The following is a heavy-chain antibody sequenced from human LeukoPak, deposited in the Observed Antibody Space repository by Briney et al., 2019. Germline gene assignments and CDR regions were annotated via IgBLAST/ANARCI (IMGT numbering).Heavy chain of an antibody. V-gene: IGHV3-33*01. CDR3: AREEAFQLEASLDQ. CDR2: IWKDGSDE. D-gene: IGHD3-3*01. J-gene: IGHJ4*02. CDR1: GFTFGDFG. Sequence: GGSLRLSCAAAGFTFGDFGMHWVRQAPGKGLEWVALIWKDGSDEFYADSVKGRFTIYRDNSRNTLSLQMNSLRGEDTAVYYCAREEAFQLEASLDQWGQGTLVTVSS.